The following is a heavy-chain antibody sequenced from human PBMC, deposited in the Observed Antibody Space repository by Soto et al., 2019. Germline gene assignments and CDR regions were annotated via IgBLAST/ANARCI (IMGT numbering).Heavy chain of an antibody. CDR1: GGAICSYY. Sequence: AENGYLTCAGCGGAICSYYWSYNWKPPGTALEWLAYIYYSGSTSYSPSLPSRVTISVYTSKNPFSLMLISVTAADTVVYYCAREDEGVFEYWGQGILVIVSS. CDR2: IYYSGST. J-gene: IGHJ4*02. CDR3: AREDEGVFEY. V-gene: IGHV4-59*01.